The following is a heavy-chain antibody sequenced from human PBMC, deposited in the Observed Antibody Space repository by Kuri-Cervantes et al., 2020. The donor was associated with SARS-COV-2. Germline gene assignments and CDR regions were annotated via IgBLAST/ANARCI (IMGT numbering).Heavy chain of an antibody. CDR1: GYTLTELS. J-gene: IGHJ3*02. D-gene: IGHD7-27*01. CDR3: ARVFWGSGAFDI. CDR2: FDPEDGET. V-gene: IGHV1-24*01. Sequence: ASVKVSCKVSGYTLTELSMHWVRQAPGKGLEWMGGFDPEDGETIYAQKFQGRVTMTEDTSTDTAYMELSSLRSEDTAVYYCARVFWGSGAFDIWGQGTMVTVSS.